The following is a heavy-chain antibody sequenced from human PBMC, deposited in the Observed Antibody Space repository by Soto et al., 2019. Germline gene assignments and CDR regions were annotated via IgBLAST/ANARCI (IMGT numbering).Heavy chain of an antibody. D-gene: IGHD6-13*01. V-gene: IGHV4-59*08. Sequence: PSETLSLTCTISGGSISGYYWSWIRQSPGRGLEWIGYIYYIGSATYNPSLKSRITMSVDTSKNQFSLNLDSVTAADTAVYYCARRGPVAAAGLFWYFDLWGRGTLVTVSS. CDR1: GGSISGYY. CDR2: IYYIGSA. CDR3: ARRGPVAAAGLFWYFDL. J-gene: IGHJ2*01.